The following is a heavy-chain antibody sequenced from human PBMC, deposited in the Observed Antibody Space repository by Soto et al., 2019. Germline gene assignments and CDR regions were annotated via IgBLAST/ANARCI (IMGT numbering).Heavy chain of an antibody. Sequence: SVKDSFKASVYTFTCYYIHWVRQAPGQGLEWMGWINPNSGGTNYAQKFQGRVTMTRDTSISTAYMELSRLRSDDTAVYYCARDWVVVVVAAKGYYFDYWGQGTLVTVSS. CDR1: VYTFTCYY. V-gene: IGHV1-2*02. J-gene: IGHJ4*02. CDR2: INPNSGGT. D-gene: IGHD2-15*01. CDR3: ARDWVVVVVAAKGYYFDY.